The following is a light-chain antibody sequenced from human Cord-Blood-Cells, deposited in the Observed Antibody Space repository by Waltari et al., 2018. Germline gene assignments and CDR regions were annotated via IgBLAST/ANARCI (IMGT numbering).Light chain of an antibody. V-gene: IGLV2-14*01. Sequence: QSALTQPASVSGSPGQPFPIPSTEPSSAVGAYNFVSWYQQHPGKAPKLMIYDVSNRPSGVSNRFSGSKSGNTASLTISGLQAEDEADYYCSSYTSSSTRVFGGGTKLTVL. CDR2: DVS. CDR3: SSYTSSSTRV. CDR1: SSAVGAYNF. J-gene: IGLJ3*02.